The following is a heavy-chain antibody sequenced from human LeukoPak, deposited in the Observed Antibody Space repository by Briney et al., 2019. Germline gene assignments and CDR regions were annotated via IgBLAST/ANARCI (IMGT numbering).Heavy chain of an antibody. Sequence: PGGSLRLSCAASGFTFSSYEMNWVRQAPGKGLEWVSYISSSGSTIYYADSVKGRFTISRDNSKNTLYLQMNSLRAEDTAVYYCARDLGYYDSSGTPDYFDYWGQGTLVTVSS. V-gene: IGHV3-48*03. CDR3: ARDLGYYDSSGTPDYFDY. CDR2: ISSSGSTI. J-gene: IGHJ4*02. D-gene: IGHD3-22*01. CDR1: GFTFSSYE.